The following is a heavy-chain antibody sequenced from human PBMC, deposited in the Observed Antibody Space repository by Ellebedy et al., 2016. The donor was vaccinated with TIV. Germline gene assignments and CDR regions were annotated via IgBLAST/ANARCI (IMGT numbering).Heavy chain of an antibody. D-gene: IGHD4-17*01. Sequence: GESLKISCEASGFSFSTYSMNWVRQAPGKGLEWVSYISHSSLTIYYADSVKGRFTISRDNTKNSLSLQMNSLRADDTAVYYCARAIYGASYLWGRGTLVTVSS. CDR3: ARAIYGASYL. V-gene: IGHV3-48*04. J-gene: IGHJ2*01. CDR2: ISHSSLTI. CDR1: GFSFSTYS.